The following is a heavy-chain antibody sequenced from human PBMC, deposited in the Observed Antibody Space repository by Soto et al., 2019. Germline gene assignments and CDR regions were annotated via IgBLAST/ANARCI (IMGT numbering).Heavy chain of an antibody. CDR2: IYYSGNT. CDR3: ARDTASKDYDSHSYDPHFDS. D-gene: IGHD3-22*01. CDR1: GASISISEYY. J-gene: IGHJ5*01. V-gene: IGHV4-30-4*01. Sequence: FAYSLCGASISISEYYCRWIGPPPGKGLEWIGNIYYSGNTYYNPSLKSRLIISIDTSKNQFSLKVGSVTAADTAVYYCARDTASKDYDSHSYDPHFDSWGQGALVTVS.